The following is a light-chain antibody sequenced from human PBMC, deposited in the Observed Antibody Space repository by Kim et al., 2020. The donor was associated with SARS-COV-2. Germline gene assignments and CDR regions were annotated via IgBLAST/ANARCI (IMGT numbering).Light chain of an antibody. CDR2: YDS. CDR1: NIGSKS. J-gene: IGLJ3*02. CDR3: QVWDSSSDHSYWV. V-gene: IGLV3-21*04. Sequence: SYELTRPPSVSVAPGKTARITCGGNNIGSKSVHWYQQKPGQAPVLVIYYDSDRPSGIPERFSGSNSGNTATLTISRVEAGDEADYYCQVWDSSSDHSYWVFGGGTQLTVL.